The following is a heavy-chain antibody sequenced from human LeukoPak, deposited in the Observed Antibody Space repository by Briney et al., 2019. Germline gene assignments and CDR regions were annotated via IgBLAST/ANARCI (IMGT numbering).Heavy chain of an antibody. D-gene: IGHD1-26*01. CDR2: VSGSGGLT. Sequence: GGSLRLSCAASGFTFNTYVMSWVRQAPGKGLEWVSAVSGSGGLTYYADSQKGRLTISRDNSKNTLYLQMSSLRAEDTAVYYCASFPWELRPTWGQGTLVTVSS. CDR1: GFTFNTYV. J-gene: IGHJ4*02. CDR3: ASFPWELRPT. V-gene: IGHV3-23*01.